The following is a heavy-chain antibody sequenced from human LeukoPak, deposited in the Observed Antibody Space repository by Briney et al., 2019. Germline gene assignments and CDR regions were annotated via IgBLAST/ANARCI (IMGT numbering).Heavy chain of an antibody. Sequence: SETLSLTCAVSGYSISSGCYWGWIRQPPGRGLEWIGIVYHSASTYYTPSLKSRVTISVDTSKNQFPMKLSSVTAADTAVYYCARQLGIPDAFDIWGQGTMVTVSS. CDR1: GYSISSGCY. V-gene: IGHV4-38-2*01. CDR2: VYHSAST. D-gene: IGHD6-13*01. J-gene: IGHJ3*02. CDR3: ARQLGIPDAFDI.